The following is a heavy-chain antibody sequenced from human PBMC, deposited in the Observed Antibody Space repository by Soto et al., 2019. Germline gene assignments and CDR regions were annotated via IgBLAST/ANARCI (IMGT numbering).Heavy chain of an antibody. D-gene: IGHD2-21*01. CDR2: IKEDGSEK. J-gene: IGHJ4*02. CDR1: GFSFSSYW. CDR3: ARLLWWWGY. V-gene: IGHV3-7*04. Sequence: EVQLVESGGGLVQPGGSLRLSCAASGFSFSSYWMSWVRQAPGKGLEWVASIKEDGSEKYYVDSVKGRFTISRDNAKNSLYLQMNSLRVEDKAVYYCARLLWWWGYWGQGTLVTVSS.